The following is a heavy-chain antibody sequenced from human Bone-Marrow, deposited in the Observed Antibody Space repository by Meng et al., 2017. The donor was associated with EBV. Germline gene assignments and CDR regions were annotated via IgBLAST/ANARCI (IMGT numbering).Heavy chain of an antibody. V-gene: IGHV3-21*01. CDR2: IDYGGIST. J-gene: IGHJ4*02. CDR3: VREEYDPRDF. D-gene: IGHD3-16*01. CDR1: GFIFNNYR. Sequence: EVQLVDSGGGLVEPGGSLRLSCAASGFIFNNYRMNWVRQAPGKGLEWVSVIDYGGISTYYADSVKGRFTISRDNAKNSVSLQMNNLRAEDTAVYYCVREEYDPRDFWGQGTLVTVSS.